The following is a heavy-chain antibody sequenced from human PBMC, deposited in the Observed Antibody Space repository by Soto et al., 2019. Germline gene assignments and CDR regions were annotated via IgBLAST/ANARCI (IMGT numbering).Heavy chain of an antibody. Sequence: ASVKVSVKASGYAFTRYRISWVKQAPGEGFEWMGWISAYNGNTNYAQKLQGRVTMTTDTSTSTAYMELRSLRSDDTAVYYCARVDSSGYYYGAFDIWGQGTMVTVSS. J-gene: IGHJ3*02. CDR1: GYAFTRYR. CDR3: ARVDSSGYYYGAFDI. D-gene: IGHD3-22*01. V-gene: IGHV1-18*04. CDR2: ISAYNGNT.